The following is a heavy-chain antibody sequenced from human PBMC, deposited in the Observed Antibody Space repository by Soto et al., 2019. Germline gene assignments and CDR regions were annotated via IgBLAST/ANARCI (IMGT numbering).Heavy chain of an antibody. D-gene: IGHD3-16*01. Sequence: SETLSLTCTVSGGSISSSSYYWGWIRQPPGKGLEWIGSIYYSGSTYYNPSLKSRVTISVDTSKNQFSLKLSSVTAADTAVYYCAGTRRGGYGMDVWGQGTTVTVSS. J-gene: IGHJ6*02. CDR3: AGTRRGGYGMDV. CDR1: GGSISSSSYY. CDR2: IYYSGST. V-gene: IGHV4-39*01.